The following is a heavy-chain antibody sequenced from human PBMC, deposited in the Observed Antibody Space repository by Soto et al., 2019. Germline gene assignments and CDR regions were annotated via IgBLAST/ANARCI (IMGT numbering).Heavy chain of an antibody. CDR1: GITFTNAW. CDR3: TTDPGDYEDF. Sequence: EVQLVESGGDLVKPGGCLRLSCAASGITFTNAWMSWVRQAPGKGLEWVGRIKNRADGGTTDYAAPVRGRFTISRDDSKNTLFLQMNSLEAEDTAVYYCTTDPGDYEDFCGQGTLVTVSS. J-gene: IGHJ4*02. CDR2: IKNRADGGTT. D-gene: IGHD4-17*01. V-gene: IGHV3-15*01.